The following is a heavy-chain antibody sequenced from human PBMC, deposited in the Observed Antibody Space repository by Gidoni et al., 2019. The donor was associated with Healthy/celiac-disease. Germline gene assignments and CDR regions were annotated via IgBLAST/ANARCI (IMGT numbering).Heavy chain of an antibody. CDR3: ARAGFGELYPVDY. Sequence: QVQLVQSGAEVKKPGASVTVSCKASAYTSTSYYMHWVRQAPGQGLEWMGIINPSGGSTSYAQKFQGRVTMTRDTSTSTVYMELSSLRSEDTAVYYCARAGFGELYPVDYWGQGTLVTVSS. CDR1: AYTSTSYY. D-gene: IGHD3-10*01. J-gene: IGHJ4*02. V-gene: IGHV1-46*01. CDR2: INPSGGST.